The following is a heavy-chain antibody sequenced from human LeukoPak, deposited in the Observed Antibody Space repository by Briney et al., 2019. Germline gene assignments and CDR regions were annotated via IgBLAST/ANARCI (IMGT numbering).Heavy chain of an antibody. Sequence: PGGSLRLSCAASGFTFSSYGMHWVRQAPGKGLEWVAVIWYDGSNKYYADSVKGRFTISRDNSKNTLYLQMNSLRAEDTAVYYCASQRSWGDYLGYWGQGTLVTVSS. D-gene: IGHD7-27*01. CDR2: IWYDGSNK. CDR3: ASQRSWGDYLGY. CDR1: GFTFSSYG. V-gene: IGHV3-33*01. J-gene: IGHJ4*02.